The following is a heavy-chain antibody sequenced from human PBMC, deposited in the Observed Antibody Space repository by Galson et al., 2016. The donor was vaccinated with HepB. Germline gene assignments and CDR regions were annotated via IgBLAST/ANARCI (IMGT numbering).Heavy chain of an antibody. CDR2: IVPLFNTP. J-gene: IGHJ4*02. D-gene: IGHD3-3*01. CDR3: ASNQWSGHRPQLYSFES. CDR1: GGTFISNT. V-gene: IGHV1-69*13. Sequence: SVKVSCKASGGTFISNTISWVRQAPGQGLQWMGEIVPLFNTPNYAPTFQGRVTITADESSSTAYMELGSLRSEETAVYFCASNQWSGHRPQLYSFESWGQGTLVTVSS.